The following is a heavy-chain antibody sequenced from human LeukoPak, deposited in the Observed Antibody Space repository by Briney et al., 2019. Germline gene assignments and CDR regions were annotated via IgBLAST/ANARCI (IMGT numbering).Heavy chain of an antibody. CDR3: ARLLEYSSSLDY. D-gene: IGHD6-6*01. J-gene: IGHJ4*02. Sequence: SETLSLTCTVSGGSISSYYWSWIRQPPGKGLEWIGYIYYSGSTNYNPSLKSRVTISVDTSKNQFSLKLSSVTAADTAVYYCARLLEYSSSLDYWGQGTLVSVSS. CDR2: IYYSGST. CDR1: GGSISSYY. V-gene: IGHV4-59*01.